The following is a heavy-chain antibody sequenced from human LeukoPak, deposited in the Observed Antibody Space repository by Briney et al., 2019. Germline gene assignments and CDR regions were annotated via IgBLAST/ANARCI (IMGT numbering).Heavy chain of an antibody. CDR2: IKGKTDGETT. D-gene: IGHD2-15*01. V-gene: IGHV3-15*01. CDR1: GFTFSSYA. CDR3: TTYCSGASCFFFDN. J-gene: IGHJ4*02. Sequence: GGSLRLSCAASGFTFSSYAMSWVRQAPGKGLEWVGRIKGKTDGETTDYAAPVKGRFAISRDDSKNTVYLQMNSLKTEDTAVYYCTTYCSGASCFFFDNWGQGTLVTVSS.